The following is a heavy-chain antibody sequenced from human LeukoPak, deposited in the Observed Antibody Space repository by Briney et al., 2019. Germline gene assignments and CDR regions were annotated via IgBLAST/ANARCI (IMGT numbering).Heavy chain of an antibody. CDR3: TRVYTVRGVIDFDY. V-gene: IGHV3-15*04. Sequence: SGGSLRLSCAASGFSFSDAWMSWVRQIPGKGLEWVGRIESKAYGGTTEYAASVKGRFAISRDDSKSIAYLQMNSLKTEDTAVYYCTRVYTVRGVIDFDYWGQGTLVTVSS. CDR1: GFSFSDAW. J-gene: IGHJ4*02. CDR2: IESKAYGGTT. D-gene: IGHD3-10*02.